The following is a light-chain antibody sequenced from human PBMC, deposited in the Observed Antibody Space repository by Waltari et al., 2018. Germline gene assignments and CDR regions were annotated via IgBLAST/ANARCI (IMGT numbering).Light chain of an antibody. CDR1: QSVGRF. CDR2: HAS. Sequence: EIVLTQSPRTLSLSPGERATLSCRASQSVGRFLAWYPAKPGPAPRLLIYHASIRGRGIQDRVSGSGSGTDVSLTMSGLEPEDFAVYYCQKYVNGPATFGQGTNVEIK. V-gene: IGKV3-20*01. J-gene: IGKJ1*01. CDR3: QKYVNGPAT.